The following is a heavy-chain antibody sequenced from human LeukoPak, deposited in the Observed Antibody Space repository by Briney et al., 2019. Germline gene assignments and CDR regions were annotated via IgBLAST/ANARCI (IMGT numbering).Heavy chain of an antibody. Sequence: SETLSLTCTVYGGSLSGYFWNWIRQSPGKGLQWMGEINHSGTTNYNLSLESRLTLSLDTSKNLFSLNLRSVTAADAAVYFCARGPYGLDIWGQGTTVIVSS. CDR2: INHSGTT. CDR1: GGSLSGYF. CDR3: ARGPYGLDI. J-gene: IGHJ6*02. V-gene: IGHV4-34*01.